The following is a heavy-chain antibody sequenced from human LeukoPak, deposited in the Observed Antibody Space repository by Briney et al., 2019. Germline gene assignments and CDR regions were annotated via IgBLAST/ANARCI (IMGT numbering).Heavy chain of an antibody. D-gene: IGHD2-2*01. CDR3: ARDEQPDIVVVPAAIGY. CDR1: GFTFSSYW. V-gene: IGHV3-7*01. CDR2: IKQDGSEK. J-gene: IGHJ4*02. Sequence: GGSLRLPCAASGFTFSSYWMSWVRQAPGKGLEWVAYIKQDGSEKYYVDSVKGRFTISRDNAKNSLYLQMNGLRAEDTAVYYCARDEQPDIVVVPAAIGYWGQGTLVTVSS.